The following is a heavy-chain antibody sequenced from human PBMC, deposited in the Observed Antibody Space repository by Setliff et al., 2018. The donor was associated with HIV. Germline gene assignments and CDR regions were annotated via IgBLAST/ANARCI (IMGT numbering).Heavy chain of an antibody. D-gene: IGHD5-12*01. V-gene: IGHV1-2*02. CDR3: ARVGKDGYNYNYFDY. J-gene: IGHJ4*02. Sequence: ASVKVSCKASGYTFTDYYIHWVRQAPGQGLQWMGWVNPNSGGTNSAQEFQGRVTMTRDTSISTAYMELTWLKPDDTAVYYCARVGKDGYNYNYFDYWGQGTLVTVSS. CDR1: GYTFTDYY. CDR2: VNPNSGGT.